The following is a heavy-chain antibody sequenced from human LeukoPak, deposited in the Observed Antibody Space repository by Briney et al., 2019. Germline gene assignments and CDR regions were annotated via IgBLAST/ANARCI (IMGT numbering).Heavy chain of an antibody. CDR2: ISSNGGST. Sequence: GGSLRLSCSASGFTFSSYAMHWVRQAPGKGLEYVSAISSNGGSTYYADSVKGRFTISRDNSKNTLYLQMSSLRAEDTAVYYCVKDLYSSSWRLDYWGQGTLVTVSS. J-gene: IGHJ4*02. V-gene: IGHV3-64D*06. CDR3: VKDLYSSSWRLDY. CDR1: GFTFSSYA. D-gene: IGHD6-13*01.